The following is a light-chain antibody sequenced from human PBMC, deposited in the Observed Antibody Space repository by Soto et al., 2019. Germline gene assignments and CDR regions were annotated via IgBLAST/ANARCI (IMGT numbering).Light chain of an antibody. CDR2: GAS. CDR3: QQYNNWPPEGT. V-gene: IGKV3-15*01. CDR1: QIVHIN. J-gene: IGKJ1*01. Sequence: EVVLTQSPVTLSVSPGERATLSCRASQIVHINLAWFQQKPGQAPRLLIYGASTRATGVPARFSGSGSATAFTLSISSLQSEDFAVYYCQQYNNWPPEGTFGQGTKVDIK.